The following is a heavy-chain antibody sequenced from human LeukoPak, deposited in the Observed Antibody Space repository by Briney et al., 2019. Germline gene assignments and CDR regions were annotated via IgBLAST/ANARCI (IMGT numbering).Heavy chain of an antibody. CDR3: ATESPIVVVPAAIHARYWFDP. J-gene: IGHJ5*02. CDR2: ISAYNGNT. CDR1: GYTFTSYG. Sequence: ASVKVSCKASGYTFTSYGISWVRQAPGQGLEWMGWISAYNGNTIYAQKFQGRVTMTEDTSTDTAYMELSSLRSEDTAVYYCATESPIVVVPAAIHARYWFDPWGQGTLVTVSS. V-gene: IGHV1-18*04. D-gene: IGHD2-2*01.